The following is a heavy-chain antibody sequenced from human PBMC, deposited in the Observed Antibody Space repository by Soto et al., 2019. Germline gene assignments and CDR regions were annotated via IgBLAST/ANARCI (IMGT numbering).Heavy chain of an antibody. V-gene: IGHV3-21*01. D-gene: IGHD3-22*01. J-gene: IGHJ4*02. Sequence: GGSLRLSCAASGFTFSSYSINWVRQAPGKGLEWVSSISSSSSYIYYADSVKGRFTISRDNAKNSLYLQMNSLRAEDTAVYYCARDGYDSSGYYYFDYWGQGTLVTVSS. CDR3: ARDGYDSSGYYYFDY. CDR2: ISSSSSYI. CDR1: GFTFSSYS.